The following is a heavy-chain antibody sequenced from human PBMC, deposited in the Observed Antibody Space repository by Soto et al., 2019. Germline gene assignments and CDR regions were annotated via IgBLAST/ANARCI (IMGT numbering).Heavy chain of an antibody. J-gene: IGHJ4*02. CDR3: ARGTTKVGYSTDD. Sequence: SETLSLTCAVSGCSISSGDYYWGWIRQPPGKGLEWIGCIYYSGSTYYNPSLKSRVTISVDTSKNQFSLKLSSVTDEYTAVYYCARGTTKVGYSTDDWGQGTLVTVSS. CDR2: IYYSGST. V-gene: IGHV4-30-4*02. D-gene: IGHD4-4*01. CDR1: GCSISSGDYY.